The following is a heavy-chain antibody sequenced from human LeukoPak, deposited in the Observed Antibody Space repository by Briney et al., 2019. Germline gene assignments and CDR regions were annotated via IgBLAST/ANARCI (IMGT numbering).Heavy chain of an antibody. CDR3: ARDLVENSRGHDF. D-gene: IGHD2-15*01. J-gene: IGHJ4*02. CDR2: INHSGST. Sequence: SSETLSLTCTVYGGSFSGYYWSWIRQPPGKGLEWIGEINHSGSTNYNPSLKSRVTISVDESKNQFSLKLSSVTAADTAVYYCARDLVENSRGHDFWGQGILVIVSS. CDR1: GGSFSGYY. V-gene: IGHV4-34*01.